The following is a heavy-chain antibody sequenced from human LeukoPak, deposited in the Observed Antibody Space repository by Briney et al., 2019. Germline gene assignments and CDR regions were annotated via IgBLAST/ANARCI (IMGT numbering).Heavy chain of an antibody. V-gene: IGHV3-23*01. CDR1: GFTFSSYA. D-gene: IGHD3-10*01. CDR3: AKDIPEGFGELLAFDY. Sequence: PGGSLRLSCAASGFTFSSYAMSWVRQAPGKGLEWVSAISGSGGSTYYADSVKGRFTISRDNSKNTLYLQMNSLRAEDTAVYYCAKDIPEGFGELLAFDYWGQGTLVTVSS. CDR2: ISGSGGST. J-gene: IGHJ4*02.